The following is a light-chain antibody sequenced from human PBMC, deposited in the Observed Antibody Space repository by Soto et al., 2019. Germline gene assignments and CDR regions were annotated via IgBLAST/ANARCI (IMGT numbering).Light chain of an antibody. V-gene: IGLV2-14*01. CDR1: SSDVAVYNY. CDR3: SSYRGSRALV. J-gene: IGLJ1*01. Sequence: QSALTQPASVSGSPGESITIPCTGTSSDVAVYNYVSWYQHHPGKAPKLVIFEVSNRPSGVSNRFSGSKSANTASLTISGLQAEDEADYYCSSYRGSRALVFGTGTKVTVL. CDR2: EVS.